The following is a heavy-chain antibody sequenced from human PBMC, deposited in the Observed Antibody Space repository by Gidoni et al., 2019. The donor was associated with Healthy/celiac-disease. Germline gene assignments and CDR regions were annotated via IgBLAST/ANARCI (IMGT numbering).Heavy chain of an antibody. CDR1: GYTFTSYY. CDR3: ARLKRGYSGYDFLFYYGMDV. V-gene: IGHV1-46*03. CDR2: INPSGGST. J-gene: IGHJ6*02. D-gene: IGHD5-12*01. Sequence: QVQLVQSGAEVKKPGASVKVSCKASGYTFTSYYMHWVRQAPGQGLEWMGIINPSGGSTSYAQKFQGRVTMTRDTSTSTVYMELSSLRSEDTAVYYCARLKRGYSGYDFLFYYGMDVWGQGTTVTVSS.